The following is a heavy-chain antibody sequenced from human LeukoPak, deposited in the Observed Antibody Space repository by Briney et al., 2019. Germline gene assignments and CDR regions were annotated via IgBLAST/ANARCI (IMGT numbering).Heavy chain of an antibody. CDR1: GFTFDDYG. CDR2: ICWNSGSI. J-gene: IGHJ4*02. Sequence: PGRSLRLSCAATGFTFDDYGMHWVRQAPGKGLEWVSGICWNSGSIGYADSVKGPFTISRDNAKNSLSLIINGLRAEDTALYYCAKGGGSDWYYFENWGQGTLVAVSS. D-gene: IGHD2-21*01. CDR3: AKGGGSDWYYFEN. V-gene: IGHV3-9*01.